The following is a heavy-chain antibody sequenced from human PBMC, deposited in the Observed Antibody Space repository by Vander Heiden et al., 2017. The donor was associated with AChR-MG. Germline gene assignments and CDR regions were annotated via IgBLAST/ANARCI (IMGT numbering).Heavy chain of an antibody. CDR1: AFTFSSYG. D-gene: IGHD5-18*01. CDR2: ISYDGSNI. V-gene: IGHV3-30*18. Sequence: QVQLVESGGGVVQPGRSLRPSCAASAFTFSSYGMHWVRQAPGNGLQWVALISYDGSNIYYADPVRGRFTISRDNSKNTLYLQMNSLRAEDTAVYYCAKGTSYGYLGYFYYWGQGTLVTVSS. CDR3: AKGTSYGYLGYFYY. J-gene: IGHJ4*02.